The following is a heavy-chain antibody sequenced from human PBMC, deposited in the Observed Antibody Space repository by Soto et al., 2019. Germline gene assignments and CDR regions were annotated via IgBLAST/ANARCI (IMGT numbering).Heavy chain of an antibody. Sequence: EVQLVESGGGLVQPGRSLRLSCAASGFTFDDYAMHWVRQAPGKGLEWVSGISWNSGSIGYADSVKGRFTISRDNAKNSLYLQMNSLRAEDTALYYCARAGTYYSYYMDVWGKGTTVTVSS. D-gene: IGHD6-19*01. CDR1: GFTFDDYA. CDR2: ISWNSGSI. CDR3: ARAGTYYSYYMDV. V-gene: IGHV3-9*01. J-gene: IGHJ6*03.